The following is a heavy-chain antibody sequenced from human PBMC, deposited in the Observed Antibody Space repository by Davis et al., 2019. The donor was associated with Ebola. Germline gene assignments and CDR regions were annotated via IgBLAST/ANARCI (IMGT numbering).Heavy chain of an antibody. Sequence: AASVKVSCKTSGYTFSKYAVQWVRQAPGQRLEWVGWINGGNGNTKNSMNFKDRVTFTRDTSANTAYLELSRLRSEDTAVYYCARDGRLAYCNGDCNAFDSWGQGTLVTVSS. CDR1: GYTFSKYA. D-gene: IGHD2-21*02. CDR2: INGGNGNT. V-gene: IGHV1-3*01. J-gene: IGHJ5*01. CDR3: ARDGRLAYCNGDCNAFDS.